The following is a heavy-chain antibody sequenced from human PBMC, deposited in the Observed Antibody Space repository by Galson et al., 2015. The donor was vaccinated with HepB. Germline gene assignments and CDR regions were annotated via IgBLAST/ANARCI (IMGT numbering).Heavy chain of an antibody. Sequence: SLRLSCAASGLTLSSYSMNWVRQAPGKGLEWVSSISSSSTYIYYADSVKGRFTISRDNAKNSLYLQMNSLRVEDTAAYYCASRSGQQLGNGDWFDPWGQGTLVTVSS. CDR3: ASRSGQQLGNGDWFDP. CDR2: ISSSSTYI. J-gene: IGHJ5*02. CDR1: GLTLSSYS. D-gene: IGHD6-13*01. V-gene: IGHV3-21*01.